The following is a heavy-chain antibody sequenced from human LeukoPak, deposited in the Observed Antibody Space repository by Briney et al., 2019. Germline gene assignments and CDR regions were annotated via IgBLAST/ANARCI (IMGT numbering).Heavy chain of an antibody. CDR2: IYYSGST. D-gene: IGHD1-7*01. V-gene: IGHV4-59*11. J-gene: IGHJ6*03. Sequence: SETLSLTCTVSGGSISSHYWSWIRQPPGKGLEWIGYIYYSGSTNYNPSLKSRVTISVDTSKNQFSLKLSSVTAADTAVYYCAGDRAGTTETYMDVWGKGTTVTVSS. CDR3: AGDRAGTTETYMDV. CDR1: GGSISSHY.